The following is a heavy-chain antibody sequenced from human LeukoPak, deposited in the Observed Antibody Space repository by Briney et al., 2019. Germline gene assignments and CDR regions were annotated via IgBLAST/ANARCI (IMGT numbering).Heavy chain of an antibody. V-gene: IGHV1-2*02. J-gene: IGHJ4*02. CDR3: ARDSGSYYPFFDY. Sequence: ASVKVSCKASGYTFTDYYMHWVRQAPGQGLEWMGWINPNSGGTNYAQKFQGRVTMTRDTSISTAYMELSRLRSDDTAVYYCARDSGSYYPFFDYWGQGTLVTVSS. CDR1: GYTFTDYY. CDR2: INPNSGGT. D-gene: IGHD1-26*01.